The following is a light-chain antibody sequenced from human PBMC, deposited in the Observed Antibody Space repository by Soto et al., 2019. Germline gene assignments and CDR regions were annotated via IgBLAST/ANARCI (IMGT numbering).Light chain of an antibody. CDR1: QSVSSSY. CDR2: GAS. CDR3: QQYGNSPPWK. J-gene: IGKJ1*01. Sequence: IVLTQSPGTLSLSPGERATLSCRASQSVSSSYLAWYQQKPGQAPRLLIYGASSRATGIPDRFSGSGSGTDFTLTISRLEPEDFAVYYCQQYGNSPPWKFGQGTRWIS. V-gene: IGKV3-20*01.